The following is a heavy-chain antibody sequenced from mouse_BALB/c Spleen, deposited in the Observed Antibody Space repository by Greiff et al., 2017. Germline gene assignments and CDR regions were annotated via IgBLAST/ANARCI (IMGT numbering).Heavy chain of an antibody. CDR1: GYTFTSYW. Sequence: VKLMESGAELAKPGASVKMSCKASGYTFTSYWMHWVKQRPGQGLEWIGYINPSTGYTEYNQKFKDKATLTADKSSSTAYMQLSSLTSEDSAVYYCARRITTVDWFAYWGQGTLVTVSA. CDR2: INPSTGYT. J-gene: IGHJ3*01. V-gene: IGHV1-7*01. D-gene: IGHD1-1*01. CDR3: ARRITTVDWFAY.